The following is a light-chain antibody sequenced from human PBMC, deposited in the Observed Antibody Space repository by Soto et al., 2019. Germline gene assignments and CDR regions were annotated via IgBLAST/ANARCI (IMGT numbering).Light chain of an antibody. Sequence: SYELTQPPSVSVAPGQTARITCGGNNIGSKSVHWYQQKPGQAPVLVVYDDNDRPSGISERFSGSNSGNTATLTISRVEAGDEADYYCQVWDSDSDHVVFGGGTQLTAL. CDR3: QVWDSDSDHVV. V-gene: IGLV3-21*02. CDR1: NIGSKS. J-gene: IGLJ2*01. CDR2: DDN.